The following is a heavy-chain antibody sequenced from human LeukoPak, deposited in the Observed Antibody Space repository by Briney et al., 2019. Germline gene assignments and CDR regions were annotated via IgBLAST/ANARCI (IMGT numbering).Heavy chain of an antibody. CDR1: GGSISSYY. Sequence: SETLSLTCTVSGGSISSYYWSWIRQPPGKGLEWIGYIYYSGSTNYNPSLKSRVTMSVDTSKNQFSLKLSSVTAADTAVYYCARDRAYYDFRSGYYPYDAFDIWGQGTMVTVSS. J-gene: IGHJ3*02. CDR2: IYYSGST. V-gene: IGHV4-59*12. D-gene: IGHD3-3*01. CDR3: ARDRAYYDFRSGYYPYDAFDI.